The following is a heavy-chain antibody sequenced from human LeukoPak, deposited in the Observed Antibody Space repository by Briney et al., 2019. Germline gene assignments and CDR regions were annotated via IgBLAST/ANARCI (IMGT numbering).Heavy chain of an antibody. V-gene: IGHV3-48*04. CDR1: GFTFSSYS. Sequence: PGGSPRLSCAASGFTFSSYSMNWVRQAPGKGLEWVSYINSDSSIIYYADSVKGRFTISRDNAKNSLYLQMNSLRAEDTAVYYCARDLAYGDFDYWGQGTLVTVSS. CDR2: INSDSSII. D-gene: IGHD4-17*01. CDR3: ARDLAYGDFDY. J-gene: IGHJ4*02.